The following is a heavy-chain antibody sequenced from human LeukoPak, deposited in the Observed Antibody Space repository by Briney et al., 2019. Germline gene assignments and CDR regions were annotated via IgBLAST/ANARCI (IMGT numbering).Heavy chain of an antibody. CDR1: GFIFNKHA. CDR2: LSGSGGST. Sequence: PGGSLRLSGAASGFIFNKHAMSWVRQAPGKGLEWVSGLSGSGGSTDYADSVKGRFTISRDNSKNTLYLQMNSLRAEDTAVYYCARGGAYNRFDPWGQGTLVTVSS. V-gene: IGHV3-23*01. CDR3: ARGGAYNRFDP. J-gene: IGHJ5*02.